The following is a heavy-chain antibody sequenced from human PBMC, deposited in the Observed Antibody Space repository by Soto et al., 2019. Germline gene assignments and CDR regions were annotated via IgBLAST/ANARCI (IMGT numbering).Heavy chain of an antibody. CDR3: ATDTSGSYYWCFDL. J-gene: IGHJ2*01. D-gene: IGHD1-26*01. V-gene: IGHV1-24*01. CDR2: FDPEDGET. Sequence: ASVKVSCKVSGYTLTELSMHCVRQAPGKGLEWRGGFDPEDGETSYGQKFQGRVTMTEGTATDTAYMELSSLRSEDTAVYYCATDTSGSYYWCFDLWGRGTLVTVSS. CDR1: GYTLTELS.